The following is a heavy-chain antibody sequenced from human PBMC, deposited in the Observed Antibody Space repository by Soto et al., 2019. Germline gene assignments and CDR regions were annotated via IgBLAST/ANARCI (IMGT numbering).Heavy chain of an antibody. CDR3: ARGSRAAAGPYYYYGMDV. D-gene: IGHD6-13*01. V-gene: IGHV4-31*03. CDR1: GGSISSGGYY. J-gene: IGHJ6*02. CDR2: IYYSGST. Sequence: TLSLTCTVSGGSISSGGYYWICMRQHPGKGLELIGYIYYSGSTYYNPSLKSRVTISVDTSKNQFSLKLSSVTAADTAVYYCARGSRAAAGPYYYYGMDVWGQGTTVTVSS.